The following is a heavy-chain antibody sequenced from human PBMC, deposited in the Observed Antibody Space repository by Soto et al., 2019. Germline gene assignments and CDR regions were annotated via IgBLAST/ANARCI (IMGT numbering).Heavy chain of an antibody. CDR2: IYYSGST. D-gene: IGHD6-19*01. J-gene: IGHJ4*02. Sequence: PSETLSLTCAVSGASISSGGYYWSWIRQPPGKGLEWIGHIYYSGSTYYNPSLKSRVTITVDRSKNQYSLKLSSVTAADTAVYYCARTGAGTRKPFDYWGQGTLVTVSS. CDR1: GASISSGGYY. CDR3: ARTGAGTRKPFDY. V-gene: IGHV4-30-2*01.